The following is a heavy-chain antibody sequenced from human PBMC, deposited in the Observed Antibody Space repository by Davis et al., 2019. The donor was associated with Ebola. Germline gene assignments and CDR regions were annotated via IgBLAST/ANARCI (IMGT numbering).Heavy chain of an antibody. CDR3: ACGGECLLNYGMDV. D-gene: IGHD2-21*01. Sequence: GESLKISCAASGFTFSTYSMSWVCQAPGKGLEWVSSISSDSDYIYYADSAKGRFTISRDNAKNSLYLQMNSLRVEDTAVYYCACGGECLLNYGMDVWGQGTTVTVSS. CDR2: ISSDSDYI. J-gene: IGHJ6*02. CDR1: GFTFSTYS. V-gene: IGHV3-21*01.